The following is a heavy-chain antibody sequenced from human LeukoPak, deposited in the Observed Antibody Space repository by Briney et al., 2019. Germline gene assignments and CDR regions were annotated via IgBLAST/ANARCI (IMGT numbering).Heavy chain of an antibody. CDR1: GYTFTNYD. J-gene: IGHJ4*02. CDR2: MNPNSGDT. CDR3: ARGFAGYDTSDYAFSYY. D-gene: IGHD3-22*01. V-gene: IGHV1-8*01. Sequence: GASVKVSCKASGYTFTNYDLTWVRPATGQGLEWMGWMNPNSGDTGYAQKFQGRLTMTRDTSISTAYMELSSLRSEDTAVYYCARGFAGYDTSDYAFSYYWGQGTLVTVSS.